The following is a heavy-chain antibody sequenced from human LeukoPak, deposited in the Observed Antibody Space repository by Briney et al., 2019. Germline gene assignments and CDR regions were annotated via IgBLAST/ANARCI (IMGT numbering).Heavy chain of an antibody. CDR1: GDSVSSNSAA. CDR2: TYYRSKWYN. Sequence: SQTLSLTCAISGDSVSSNSAAWNWIRQSPSRGLGWLGRTYYRSKWYNDYAVSVKSRITINPDTSKNQFSLQLNSVTPEDTAVYYCARGGSGSYLSYYYYMDVWGKGTTVTVSS. J-gene: IGHJ6*03. V-gene: IGHV6-1*01. CDR3: ARGGSGSYLSYYYYMDV. D-gene: IGHD3-10*01.